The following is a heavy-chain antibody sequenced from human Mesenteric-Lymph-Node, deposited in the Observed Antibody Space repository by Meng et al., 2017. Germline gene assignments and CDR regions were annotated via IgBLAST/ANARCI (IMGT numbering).Heavy chain of an antibody. V-gene: IGHV4-38-2*02. J-gene: IGHJ4*02. CDR1: GYSISSGYF. CDR2: MYHPSGIT. D-gene: IGHD5-12*01. CDR3: AREVHSGSDY. Sequence: SETLSLTCGVSGYSISSGYFWGWIRQPPGKGLEWLGSMYHPSGITYYNPSLRGRVTISLDTSKNQFSLQLNSMTPEDTALYYCAREVHSGSDYWGQGTLVTVSS.